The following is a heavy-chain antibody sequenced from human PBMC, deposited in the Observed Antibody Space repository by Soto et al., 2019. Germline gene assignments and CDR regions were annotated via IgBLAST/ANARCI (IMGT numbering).Heavy chain of an antibody. Sequence: SETLSLTCTVSGGSVSSGSYSWSWIRQPPGKGLEWIGYIYYSGSTNYNPSLKSRVTISVDTSKNQFSLKLSSVTAADTAVYYCARGGNIAAAGTCWFDPWGQGTLVTVSS. V-gene: IGHV4-61*01. D-gene: IGHD6-13*01. CDR1: GGSVSSGSYS. J-gene: IGHJ5*02. CDR2: IYYSGST. CDR3: ARGGNIAAAGTCWFDP.